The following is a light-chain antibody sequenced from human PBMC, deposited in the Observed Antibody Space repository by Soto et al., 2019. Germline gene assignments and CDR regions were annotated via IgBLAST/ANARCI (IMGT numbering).Light chain of an antibody. CDR2: GAS. J-gene: IGKJ3*01. CDR3: HQYDYSLLC. V-gene: IGKV3-20*01. Sequence: ELVLKQSPGTLSLSPGDRATLYCRASQSVDSTYLAWYHPTPGQATRLLLYGASTRATGIPDMFSGSLSGTAVTLTIIRMEAEDFEVYYGHQYDYSLLCFGPWTIVDI. CDR1: QSVDSTY.